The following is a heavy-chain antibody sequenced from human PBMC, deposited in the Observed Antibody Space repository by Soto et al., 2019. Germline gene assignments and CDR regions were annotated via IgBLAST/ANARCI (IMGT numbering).Heavy chain of an antibody. Sequence: PSETLSLTCAVSSGSISSSNWWSWVRQPPGKGLEWIGEIYHSGSTNYNPSLKSRVTISVDKSKNQFSLKLSSVTAADTAVYYCAGAPPEGYSNWFDPWGQGTLVTVSS. CDR2: IYHSGST. D-gene: IGHD4-4*01. J-gene: IGHJ5*02. V-gene: IGHV4-4*02. CDR3: AGAPPEGYSNWFDP. CDR1: SGSISSSNW.